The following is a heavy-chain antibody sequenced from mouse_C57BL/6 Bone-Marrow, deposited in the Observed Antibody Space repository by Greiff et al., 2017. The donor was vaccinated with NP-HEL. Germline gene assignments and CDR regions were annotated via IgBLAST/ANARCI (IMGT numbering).Heavy chain of an antibody. Sequence: QVQLQQPGAELVKPGASVKLSCKASGYTFTSYWMHWVKQRPGQGLEWIGMIHPNSGSTNYNEKFKSKATLTVDKSSSTAYMQLSSLTSEDSAVYYCARLGLLRYFDVWGTGTTVTVSS. CDR3: ARLGLLRYFDV. J-gene: IGHJ1*03. CDR1: GYTFTSYW. CDR2: IHPNSGST. V-gene: IGHV1-64*01. D-gene: IGHD2-3*01.